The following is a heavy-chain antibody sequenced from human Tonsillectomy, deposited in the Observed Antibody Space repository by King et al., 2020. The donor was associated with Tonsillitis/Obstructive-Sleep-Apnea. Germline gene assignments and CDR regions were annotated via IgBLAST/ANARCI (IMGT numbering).Heavy chain of an antibody. CDR3: ARDRRVVRGDAFDI. CDR2: INYSGST. CDR1: GGSISSYY. Sequence: QLQESGPGLVKPSETLSLTCTVSGGSISSYYWSWIRQPPGEGLEGIGYINYSGSTNYKPSLKSRVTISVDTSKNQFSLKLSSVTAADTAVYYCARDRRVVRGDAFDIWGQGTMVTVSS. J-gene: IGHJ3*02. D-gene: IGHD3-10*01. V-gene: IGHV4-59*01.